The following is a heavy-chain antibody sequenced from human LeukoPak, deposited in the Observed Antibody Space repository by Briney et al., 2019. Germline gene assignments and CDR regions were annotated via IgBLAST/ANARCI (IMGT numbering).Heavy chain of an antibody. D-gene: IGHD3-22*01. CDR2: ISGSGDNT. V-gene: IGHV3-23*01. CDR1: GFTFSSYA. J-gene: IGHJ4*02. CDR3: AKGSYYDSSGSFYFDY. Sequence: GGSLRLSCAASGFTFSSYAMSWVRQAPGKGLEWVSGISGSGDNTYYADSVKGRFTISRDNSKNTLYVQVNSLGTEDTATYYCAKGSYYDSSGSFYFDYWGQGTLVTVSS.